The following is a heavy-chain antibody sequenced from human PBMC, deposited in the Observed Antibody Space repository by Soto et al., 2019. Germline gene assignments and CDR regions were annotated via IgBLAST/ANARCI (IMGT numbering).Heavy chain of an antibody. CDR3: AKSSGFFDYFDY. J-gene: IGHJ4*02. CDR2: ISYDGIKK. CDR1: GFTFSRYG. Sequence: QVQLVESGGGVVQPGRSLRLSCAASGFTFSRYGMHWVRQAPGKGLEWVAVISYDGIKKYYTDSVKGRFTISRDTSKNTLYLHMNSLRPEDTAVYYFAKSSGFFDYFDYWGQGTLVTVSS. D-gene: IGHD3-22*01. V-gene: IGHV3-30*18.